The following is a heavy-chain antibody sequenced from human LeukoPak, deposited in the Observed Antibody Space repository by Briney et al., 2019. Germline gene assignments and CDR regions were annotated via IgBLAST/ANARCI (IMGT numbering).Heavy chain of an antibody. J-gene: IGHJ4*02. V-gene: IGHV4-59*01. CDR2: IYYSGSF. CDR1: GGSISSYY. D-gene: IGHD3-3*01. Sequence: SETLSLTCTVSGGSISSYYWSWIRQPPGKGLEWIGYIYYSGSFNYNPSLKSRVTISVDTSKNQFSLKLSSVTAADTAVYYCARSYDFWSGYFDYWGQGTLVTVSS. CDR3: ARSYDFWSGYFDY.